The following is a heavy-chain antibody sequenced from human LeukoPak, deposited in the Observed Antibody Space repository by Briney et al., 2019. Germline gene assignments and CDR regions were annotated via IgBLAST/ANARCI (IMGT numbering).Heavy chain of an antibody. CDR3: ARIPGYSYGQIDY. D-gene: IGHD5-18*01. CDR2: IYYSGST. V-gene: IGHV4-31*03. CDR1: GGSISSGGYY. Sequence: PSETLSLTCTVSGGSISSGGYYWSWIRQHPGKGLEWIGYIYYSGSTYYNPSLKSRVTISVDTSKNQFSLKLSSVTAADTAVYYCARIPGYSYGQIDYWGQGTLVTVSS. J-gene: IGHJ4*02.